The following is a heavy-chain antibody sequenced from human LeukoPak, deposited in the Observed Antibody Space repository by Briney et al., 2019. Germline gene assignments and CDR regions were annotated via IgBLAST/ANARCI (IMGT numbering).Heavy chain of an antibody. CDR1: GYTFNDYY. Sequence: ASVKVCCKAFGYTFNDYYMHWMRQAPGQGPEWMGWIDPNSGDTNYAQKLQGRVTMTRDTSISTTYMELSRLRFDDTAVYYCARDGSLDVWGQGTTVTVSS. CDR3: ARDGSLDV. D-gene: IGHD6-13*01. CDR2: IDPNSGDT. J-gene: IGHJ6*02. V-gene: IGHV1-2*02.